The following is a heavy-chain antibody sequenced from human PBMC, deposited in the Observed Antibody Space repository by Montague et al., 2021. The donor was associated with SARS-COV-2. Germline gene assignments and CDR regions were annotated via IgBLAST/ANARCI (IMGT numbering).Heavy chain of an antibody. CDR1: GGSISSYY. D-gene: IGHD3-9*01. CDR2: IYYSGST. J-gene: IGHJ6*03. V-gene: IGHV4-59*01. CDR3: ARDSRTDFDWLFPDSGSYYYYMDV. Sequence: SETLSLTCTVSGGSISSYYWSWIRQPPGRGLEWIGYIYYSGSTNYNPSLKSRAPIPVDTSKNQFSLKLSSVTAADTAVYYCARDSRTDFDWLFPDSGSYYYYMDVWGKGTTVAVSS.